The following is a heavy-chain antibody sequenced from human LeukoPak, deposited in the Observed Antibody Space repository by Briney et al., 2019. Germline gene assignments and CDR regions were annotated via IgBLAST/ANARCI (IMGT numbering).Heavy chain of an antibody. V-gene: IGHV3-30-3*01. Sequence: GGSLRLSCAASGFTFSSYAMHWVRQAPGKGLEWVAIISYDGSNKYYADSVKGRFTISRDNSKNMLYLQMNSLRAEDTAVYYCARRFGYWGQGTLVTVSS. CDR3: ARRFGY. CDR1: GFTFSSYA. J-gene: IGHJ4*02. CDR2: ISYDGSNK.